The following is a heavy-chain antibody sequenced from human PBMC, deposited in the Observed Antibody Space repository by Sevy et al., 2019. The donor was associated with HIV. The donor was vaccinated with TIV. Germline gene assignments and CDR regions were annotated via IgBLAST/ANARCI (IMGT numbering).Heavy chain of an antibody. CDR1: GFTFSSYW. V-gene: IGHV3-7*01. D-gene: IGHD6-13*01. Sequence: GGSLRLSCAASGFTFSSYWMSWVRQAPGKGLEWVANIKQDGSEKYYVDSVKGRFTISSDNAKNSLYLQMNSLRAEDTAVYYCARDRGYSSSWTRGDYYGMDVWGQGTTVTVSS. J-gene: IGHJ6*02. CDR2: IKQDGSEK. CDR3: ARDRGYSSSWTRGDYYGMDV.